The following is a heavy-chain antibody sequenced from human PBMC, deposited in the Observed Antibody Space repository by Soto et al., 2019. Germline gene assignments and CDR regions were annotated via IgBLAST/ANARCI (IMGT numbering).Heavy chain of an antibody. D-gene: IGHD2-15*01. J-gene: IGHJ3*02. Sequence: QVQLVQSGAEVKKPGSSVKVSCKASGGTFSSYTISWVRQAPGQGLEWMGRIIPILGIANYAQKFQGRVTITADKSTSTAYMELSSLRSEDTDVYYCARTGQGYCSGGSCYSVVGDDGFDIWGQGTMVTVSS. V-gene: IGHV1-69*02. CDR3: ARTGQGYCSGGSCYSVVGDDGFDI. CDR2: IIPILGIA. CDR1: GGTFSSYT.